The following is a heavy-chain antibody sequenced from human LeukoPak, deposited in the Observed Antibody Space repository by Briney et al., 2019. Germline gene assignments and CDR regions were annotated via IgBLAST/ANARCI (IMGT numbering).Heavy chain of an antibody. CDR1: GFTFSSYE. J-gene: IGHJ4*02. CDR3: ARVRWKVGATDY. CDR2: ISSSGSTI. Sequence: GGSLRLSSAASGFTFSSYEMNWVRQAPGKGLEWVSYISSSGSTIYYADSVKGRFTISRDNAKNSLYLQMNSLRAEDTAVYYCARVRWKVGATDYWGQGTLVTVSS. V-gene: IGHV3-48*03. D-gene: IGHD1-26*01.